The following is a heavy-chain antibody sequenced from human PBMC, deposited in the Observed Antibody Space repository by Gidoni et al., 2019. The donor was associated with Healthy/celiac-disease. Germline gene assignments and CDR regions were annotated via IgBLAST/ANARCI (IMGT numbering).Heavy chain of an antibody. Sequence: QVQLVQSGDEVKKPGASVKVSCKASGYTFPSYGISWVRQAPGQGFEWMGWISSYNGNTNYAQKRQGRVTMTTDTSTSTAYRELRSLRSDDTAVYYCAREWGSWFDPWGQGTLVTVSS. D-gene: IGHD3-16*01. CDR2: ISSYNGNT. V-gene: IGHV1-18*01. CDR3: AREWGSWFDP. CDR1: GYTFPSYG. J-gene: IGHJ5*02.